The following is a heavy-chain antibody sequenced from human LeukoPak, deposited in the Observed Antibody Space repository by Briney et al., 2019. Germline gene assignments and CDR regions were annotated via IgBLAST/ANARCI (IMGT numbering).Heavy chain of an antibody. J-gene: IGHJ4*02. V-gene: IGHV3-9*01. Sequence: GGSLRLSCAASGFTLSSYWMIWVRQAPGKGLEWVSGISWNSGSIGYADSVKGRFTISRDNAKNSLYLQMNSLRAEDTALYYCAKDKGDCSSTSCSTLDYWGQGTLVTVSS. CDR3: AKDKGDCSSTSCSTLDY. D-gene: IGHD2-2*01. CDR1: GFTLSSYW. CDR2: ISWNSGSI.